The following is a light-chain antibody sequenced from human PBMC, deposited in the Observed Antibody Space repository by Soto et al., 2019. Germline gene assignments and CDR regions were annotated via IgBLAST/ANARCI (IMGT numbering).Light chain of an antibody. CDR2: DVS. Sequence: QSALTQPASVSGSPGQSITISCTGTSSDVGGYNYVSWYQHHPGKAPKLLIYDVSNRPSGVSNRLSGSKSGNTASLTISGLQAEDEADYYCSSYTSSSTLLDVFGSGTKLTVL. CDR1: SSDVGGYNY. J-gene: IGLJ1*01. V-gene: IGLV2-14*03. CDR3: SSYTSSSTLLDV.